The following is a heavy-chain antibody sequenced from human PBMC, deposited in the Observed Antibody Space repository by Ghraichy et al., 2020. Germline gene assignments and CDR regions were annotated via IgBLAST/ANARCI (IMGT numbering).Heavy chain of an antibody. CDR2: IYYSGST. Sequence: SETLSLTCTVSGGSISSYYWSWIRQPPGKGLEWIGYIYYSGSTNYNPSLKSRVTISVDTSKNQFSLKLSSVTAADTAVYYCAREWYSSPPRDYYYYGMDVWGQGTTVTVSS. J-gene: IGHJ6*02. D-gene: IGHD6-13*01. CDR3: AREWYSSPPRDYYYYGMDV. V-gene: IGHV4-59*01. CDR1: GGSISSYY.